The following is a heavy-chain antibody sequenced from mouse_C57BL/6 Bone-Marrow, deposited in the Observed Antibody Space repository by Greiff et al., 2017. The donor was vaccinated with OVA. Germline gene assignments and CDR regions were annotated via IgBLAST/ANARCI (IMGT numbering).Heavy chain of an antibody. Sequence: QVQLQQSGAELVRPGTSVKLSCKASGYTFTSYWMHWVKQRPGQGLEWIGVIDPSDSYTNYNQKFKGKATLTVDTSSSTAYMQLSSLTSEDSAVYYCARSGYYGSSAWFAYWGQGTLVTVSA. J-gene: IGHJ3*01. CDR2: IDPSDSYT. CDR1: GYTFTSYW. CDR3: ARSGYYGSSAWFAY. V-gene: IGHV1-59*01. D-gene: IGHD1-1*01.